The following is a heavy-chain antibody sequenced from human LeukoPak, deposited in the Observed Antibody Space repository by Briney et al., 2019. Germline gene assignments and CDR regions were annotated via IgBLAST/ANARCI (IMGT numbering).Heavy chain of an antibody. CDR2: ISWNSGSI. D-gene: IGHD6-13*01. CDR3: AKRLAAAGTFDY. J-gene: IGHJ4*02. V-gene: IGHV3-9*01. CDR1: GFTFDDYA. Sequence: GRSLRLSWAASGFTFDDYAMHWVRQAPGKGLEWVSGISWNSGSIGYADSVKGRFTISRDNAKNSLYLQMNSLRAEDTAVYYCAKRLAAAGTFDYWGQGTLVTVSS.